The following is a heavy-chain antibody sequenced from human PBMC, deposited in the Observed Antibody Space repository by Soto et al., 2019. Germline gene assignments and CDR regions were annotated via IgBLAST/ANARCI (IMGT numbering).Heavy chain of an antibody. Sequence: ASVKVSCKASGYTFTSYGINWVRQAPGQGLEWMGRISAYNGNTHYAQKLQGRVTMTTDTSTSTAYMELRSLRAEDTAVYYCAGLDTSMVKTPGYWGQGTLVTVSS. V-gene: IGHV1-18*01. J-gene: IGHJ4*02. D-gene: IGHD5-18*01. CDR2: ISAYNGNT. CDR1: GYTFTSYG. CDR3: AGLDTSMVKTPGY.